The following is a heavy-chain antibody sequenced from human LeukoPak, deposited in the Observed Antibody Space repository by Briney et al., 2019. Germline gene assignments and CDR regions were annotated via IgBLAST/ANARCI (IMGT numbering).Heavy chain of an antibody. J-gene: IGHJ4*02. CDR1: GFTFSSYA. CDR3: AKAQDIVVVVAATDY. V-gene: IGHV3-23*01. D-gene: IGHD2-15*01. CDR2: ISGSGGST. Sequence: GGSLRLSCAASGFTFSSYAMSWVRQAPGKGLEWVSAISGSGGSTYYADSVKGRFTISRDNSKNTLYLQMNSLRAEDTAVYYCAKAQDIVVVVAATDYWGQGTLVTVSS.